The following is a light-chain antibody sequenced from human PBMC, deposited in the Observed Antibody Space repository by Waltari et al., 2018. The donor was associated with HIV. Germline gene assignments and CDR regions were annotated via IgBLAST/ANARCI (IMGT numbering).Light chain of an antibody. J-gene: IGKJ4*01. CDR2: WAP. Sequence: DIVMTQSPDSLAVSLGETVSINCKSSRTVLYHSDNKNYLAWYQHKPGQAPRVLISWAPTRAVMVPSSIPALGVPERFSGSGSGTNFSLTISGLQEDDVAIYYCQQYFSLPPTFGGGTRVERK. V-gene: IGKV4-1*01. CDR3: QQYFSLPPT. CDR1: RTVLYHSDNKNY.